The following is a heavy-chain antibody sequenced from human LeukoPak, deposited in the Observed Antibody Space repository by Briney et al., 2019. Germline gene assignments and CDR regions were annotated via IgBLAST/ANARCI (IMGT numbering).Heavy chain of an antibody. D-gene: IGHD3-3*01. CDR2: INPNSGGT. J-gene: IGHJ4*02. CDR1: GYTFTGYY. V-gene: IGHV1-2*06. CDR3: AATEEYYDFWSGYRQPDY. Sequence: ASVKVSCKASGYTFTGYYMHWVRQAPGQGLEWMGRINPNSGGTNYAQKFQERVTITRDMSTSTAYMELSSLRSEDTAVYYCAATEEYYDFWSGYRQPDYWGQGTLVTVSS.